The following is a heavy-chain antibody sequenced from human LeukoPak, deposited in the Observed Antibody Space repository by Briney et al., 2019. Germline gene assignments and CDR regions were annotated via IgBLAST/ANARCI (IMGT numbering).Heavy chain of an antibody. Sequence: ASVNVSCKASGYTFTSYGISWVRQAPGQGLEWMGWMNPNSCNTGYPQKFHGRATMTSDTSINTPYMELNKLRAGDRDVYYRPRSPSNWGFDYWGQGTLVTVSS. CDR1: GYTFTSYG. V-gene: IGHV1-8*02. CDR2: MNPNSCNT. J-gene: IGHJ4*02. CDR3: PRSPSNWGFDY. D-gene: IGHD7-27*01.